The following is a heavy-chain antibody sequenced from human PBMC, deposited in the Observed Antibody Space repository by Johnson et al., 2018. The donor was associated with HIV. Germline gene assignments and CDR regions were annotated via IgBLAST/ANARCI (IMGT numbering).Heavy chain of an antibody. D-gene: IGHD3-16*01. V-gene: IGHV3-13*01. J-gene: IGHJ3*02. Sequence: VQLVESGGGVVQPGRSLRLSCAASGFTFSNSAIHWVRQATGKGLEWVSTIGTDGDTYYPGSVKGRFTISRENDKNSMHLQMNSLGAGDMAIYYCAKGLGGWGTNDAVDIWGQGTKVTVSS. CDR1: GFTFSNSA. CDR3: AKGLGGWGTNDAVDI. CDR2: IGTDGDT.